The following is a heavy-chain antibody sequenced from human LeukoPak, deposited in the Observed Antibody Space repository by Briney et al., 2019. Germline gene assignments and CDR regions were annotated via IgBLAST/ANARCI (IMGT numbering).Heavy chain of an antibody. CDR2: ITSSSSYI. V-gene: IGHV3-23*01. CDR1: GFTFSSYA. D-gene: IGHD5-18*01. Sequence: GGSLRLSCAASGFTFSSYAMSWVRQAPGKGLEWVSSITSSSSYIYYADSVKGRFTISRDNSKNTLYLQMNSLRAEDTAVYYCAKRSLGYSYGGNFDYWGQGTLVTVSS. J-gene: IGHJ4*02. CDR3: AKRSLGYSYGGNFDY.